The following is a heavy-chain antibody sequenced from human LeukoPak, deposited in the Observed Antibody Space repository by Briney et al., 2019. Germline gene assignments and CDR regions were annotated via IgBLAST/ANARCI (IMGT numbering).Heavy chain of an antibody. CDR1: GFTFSSYD. J-gene: IGHJ4*02. CDR3: AKHMPGYSYGYFHY. CDR2: ISGSGGST. Sequence: GGSLRLSCAASGFTFSSYDMSWVRQAPGKGLEWVSAISGSGGSTYYADSVKGRFTVSRDNSKITLYLQMNSLRAEDTAVYYCAKHMPGYSYGYFHYWGQGTLVTVSS. D-gene: IGHD5-18*01. V-gene: IGHV3-23*01.